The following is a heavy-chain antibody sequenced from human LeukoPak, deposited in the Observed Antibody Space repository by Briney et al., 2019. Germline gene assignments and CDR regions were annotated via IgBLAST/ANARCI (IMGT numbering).Heavy chain of an antibody. CDR2: IDPSGPSV. V-gene: IGHV1-46*01. J-gene: IGHJ4*02. CDR1: GYTFTSYY. CDR3: ARATSPIAYDWNS. D-gene: IGHD5-12*01. Sequence: GASVKVSCKASGYTFTSYYMHWVRQAPGQGLQWMGIIDPSGPSVTYAQIFKGRLIVTRDTSTSTVYMQLGSLRSEDSAMYYCARATSPIAYDWNSWGQGTLVTVSS.